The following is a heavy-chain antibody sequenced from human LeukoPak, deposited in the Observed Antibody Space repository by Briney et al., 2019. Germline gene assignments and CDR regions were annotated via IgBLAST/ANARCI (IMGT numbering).Heavy chain of an antibody. CDR3: ARDYYGHVDY. J-gene: IGHJ4*02. CDR1: GFTFSSYV. D-gene: IGHD3-10*01. CDR2: IRGSGGST. V-gene: IGHV3-23*01. Sequence: GGSLRLSCAASGFTFSSYVMSWVRQAPGKGLEWVSAIRGSGGSTYYADSVKGRFTISRDNAKNSLYLQMNSLRAEDTAVYYCARDYYGHVDYWGQGTLVTVSS.